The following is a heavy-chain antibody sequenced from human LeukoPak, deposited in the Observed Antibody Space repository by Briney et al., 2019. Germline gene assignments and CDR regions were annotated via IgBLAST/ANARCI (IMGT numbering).Heavy chain of an antibody. Sequence: ASVKVSCKVSGCTLTELSMHWVRQAPGKGLEWMGGFDPEDGEIIYAQKFQGRVTMTEDTSTDTAYMELSSLRSEDTAVYYCATDHYGDYVFYYWGQGTLVTVSS. V-gene: IGHV1-24*01. CDR1: GCTLTELS. CDR2: FDPEDGEI. J-gene: IGHJ4*02. CDR3: ATDHYGDYVFYY. D-gene: IGHD4-17*01.